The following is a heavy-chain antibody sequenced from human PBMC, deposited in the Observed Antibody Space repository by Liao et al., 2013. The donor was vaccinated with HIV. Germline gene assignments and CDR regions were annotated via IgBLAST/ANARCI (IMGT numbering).Heavy chain of an antibody. J-gene: IGHJ4*02. D-gene: IGHD3-22*01. Sequence: QVQLQESGPGLVKPSQTLSLTCTVSGGSISSGSYYWSWIRQPAGKGLEWIGRIYTSGSTNYNPSLKSRVTISVDTSKNQFSLKLSSVTAADTAVYYCARYYYDSSGYYYDYWGQGTLVTVSS. V-gene: IGHV4-61*02. CDR1: GGSISSGSYY. CDR3: ARYYYDSSGYYYDY. CDR2: IYTSGST.